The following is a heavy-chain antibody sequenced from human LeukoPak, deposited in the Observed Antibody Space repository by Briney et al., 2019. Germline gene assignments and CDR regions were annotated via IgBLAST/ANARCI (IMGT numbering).Heavy chain of an antibody. CDR3: ANIPNSFGPDY. V-gene: IGHV3-23*01. J-gene: IGHJ4*02. D-gene: IGHD3-16*01. CDR1: GFTFSSYA. CDR2: ISGSGGST. Sequence: GGSLRLSCAASGFTFSSYAMSWVRQAPGKGLEWVSAISGSGGSTYYADSVKGRFTVSRDNSKNTLYLQMSSLRAEDTAVYYCANIPNSFGPDYWGQGTLVTVSS.